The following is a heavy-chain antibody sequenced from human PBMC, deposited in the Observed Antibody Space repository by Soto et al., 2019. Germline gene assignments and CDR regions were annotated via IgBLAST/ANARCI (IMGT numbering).Heavy chain of an antibody. CDR2: IYYSGST. Sequence: PSETLSLTCTVSGGSISSGGYYWSWIRQHPGKGLEWIGYIYYSGSTYYNPSLKSRATISVDTSKNQFSLKLSSVTAADTAVYYCAIQDDYYGSGSRDGWFDPWGQGTLVTVSS. D-gene: IGHD3-10*01. V-gene: IGHV4-31*03. J-gene: IGHJ5*02. CDR1: GGSISSGGYY. CDR3: AIQDDYYGSGSRDGWFDP.